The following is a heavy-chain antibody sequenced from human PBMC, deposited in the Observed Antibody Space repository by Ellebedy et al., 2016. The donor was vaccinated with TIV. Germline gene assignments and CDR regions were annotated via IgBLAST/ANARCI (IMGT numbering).Heavy chain of an antibody. D-gene: IGHD3-22*01. J-gene: IGHJ3*02. CDR3: ARGGSYYDSTYYRYEYAFDI. CDR1: EFTFGSYN. CDR2: ISGTSTTT. Sequence: GESLKISXAASEFTFGSYNMNWFRQAPGQGLEWISYISGTSTTTDYADSVRGRFTISRDNAKNSLYLQMHSLRAEDTAVYYCARGGSYYDSTYYRYEYAFDIWGQGTMVTVSS. V-gene: IGHV3-48*01.